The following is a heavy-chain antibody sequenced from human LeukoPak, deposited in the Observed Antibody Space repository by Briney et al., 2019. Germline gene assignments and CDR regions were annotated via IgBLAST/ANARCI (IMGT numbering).Heavy chain of an antibody. CDR3: AKDDPVTTVTTLYFDN. J-gene: IGHJ4*02. CDR2: ISGSGGST. D-gene: IGHD4-11*01. CDR1: GFTFSSYA. Sequence: GGSLRLSCAAPGFTFSSYAMSWVRQAPGKGLEWVSGISGSGGSTYYADSVKGRFTISRDNSKNTLYLQMNSLRAEDTAVYYCAKDDPVTTVTTLYFDNWGQGTLVTVSS. V-gene: IGHV3-23*01.